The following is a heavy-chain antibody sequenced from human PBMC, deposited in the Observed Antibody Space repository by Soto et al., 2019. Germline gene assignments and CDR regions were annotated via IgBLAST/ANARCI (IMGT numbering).Heavy chain of an antibody. CDR1: GGSISSSSYY. CDR2: IYYSGGT. V-gene: IGHV4-39*01. CDR3: ARHTPAISISDH. J-gene: IGHJ4*02. D-gene: IGHD2-15*01. Sequence: QLQLQESGPGLVKPSETLSLTCTVSGGSISSSSYYWGWIRQPPGKGLEWIGSIYYSGGTYYNPSLKSRVTISVDTSKNQFSLKLSSGTAADTAVYYCARHTPAISISDHWGQGTLVTVSS.